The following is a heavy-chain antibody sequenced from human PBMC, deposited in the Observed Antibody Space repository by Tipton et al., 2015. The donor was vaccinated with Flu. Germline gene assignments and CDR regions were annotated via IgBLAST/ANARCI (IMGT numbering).Heavy chain of an antibody. Sequence: SLRLSCAASGFPFSRCGMHWVRQAPGKGLEWVAFISYDGGITSSADSVKGRFTISRDNSRNTLFLQMNSLIPEDTAVYLCAKSGPHISRPLFDSWGQGTLVTVSS. CDR3: AKSGPHISRPLFDS. V-gene: IGHV3-30*18. CDR1: GFPFSRCG. D-gene: IGHD2/OR15-2a*01. CDR2: ISYDGGIT. J-gene: IGHJ4*02.